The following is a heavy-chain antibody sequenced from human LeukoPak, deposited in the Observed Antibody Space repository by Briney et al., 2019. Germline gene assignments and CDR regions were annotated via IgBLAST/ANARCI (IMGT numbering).Heavy chain of an antibody. Sequence: GGSLRLSCAASGFTFSDYNMNWVRQAPGKGLEWVSYITNGGSTIHHADSVKGRFTISRDNAKKTLYLQMNSLRAEDTALYYCARVSTSFFLLDYWGQGTLVTVSS. CDR3: ARVSTSFFLLDY. CDR1: GFTFSDYN. CDR2: ITNGGSTI. J-gene: IGHJ4*02. D-gene: IGHD2-2*01. V-gene: IGHV3-11*01.